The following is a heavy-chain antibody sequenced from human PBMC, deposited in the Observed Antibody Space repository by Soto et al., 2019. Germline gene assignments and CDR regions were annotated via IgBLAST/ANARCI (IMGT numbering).Heavy chain of an antibody. Sequence: SETLSLTCTVSGGSISSSSYYWGWIRQPPGKGLEWIGSIYYSGSTYYNPSLKSRVTISVDTSKNQFSLKPSSVTAADTAVYYCARTTMVRGVITRFDYYYYGMDVWGQGTTVTVSS. CDR3: ARTTMVRGVITRFDYYYYGMDV. V-gene: IGHV4-39*01. J-gene: IGHJ6*02. D-gene: IGHD3-10*01. CDR2: IYYSGST. CDR1: GGSISSSSYY.